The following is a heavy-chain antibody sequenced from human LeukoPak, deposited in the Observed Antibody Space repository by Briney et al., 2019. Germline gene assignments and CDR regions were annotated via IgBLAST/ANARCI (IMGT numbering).Heavy chain of an antibody. Sequence: GGSLKLSCAASGITFRNYRMNWVRQAPGKGLEWVANMDEEGTEKYYVDSVKGRFTISRDNAKQALYLQMNSLRVEDTAVYYCAYSNSLNSWGQGTLVTVSS. V-gene: IGHV3-7*01. CDR1: GITFRNYR. CDR2: MDEEGTEK. J-gene: IGHJ4*02. D-gene: IGHD5-18*01. CDR3: AYSNSLNS.